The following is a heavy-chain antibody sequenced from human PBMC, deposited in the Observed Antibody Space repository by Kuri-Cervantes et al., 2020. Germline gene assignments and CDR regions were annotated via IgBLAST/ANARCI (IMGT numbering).Heavy chain of an antibody. CDR3: ARLRAYGDYDYDAFDI. J-gene: IGHJ3*02. CDR1: GGSISSSSYY. V-gene: IGHV4-39*01. D-gene: IGHD4-17*01. CDR2: IYYSGST. Sequence: SETPSLTCTVSGGSISSSSYYWGWIRQPPGKGLEWIGSIYYSGSTYYNPSLKSRVTISVDTSKNQFSLKLSSVTAADTAVYYCARLRAYGDYDYDAFDIWGQGTMVTVSS.